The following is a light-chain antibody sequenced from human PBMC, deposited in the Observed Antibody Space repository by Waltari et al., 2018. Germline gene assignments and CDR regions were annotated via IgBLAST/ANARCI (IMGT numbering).Light chain of an antibody. V-gene: IGLV3-25*03. Sequence: SYDLTQPPSVSGSSGQTARITCPGDALPKQNGYRYQQKSGQAPVLMIFKDKERHPGIPVRFSGSSSGTTVTLTISGVQAEDEADYYCQSVDSSATYVIFGGGTKLTVL. CDR2: KDK. J-gene: IGLJ2*01. CDR3: QSVDSSATYVI. CDR1: ALPKQN.